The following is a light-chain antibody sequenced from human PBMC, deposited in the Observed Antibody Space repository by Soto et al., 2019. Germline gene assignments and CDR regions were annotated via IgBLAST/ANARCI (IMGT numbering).Light chain of an antibody. Sequence: EIVMTQSPATLSVSPEERATLSCRASQSVSSNLAWYQQKPGQAPRLLIYGTYIRATGIPARFSGSGSGTEFTLTISSLQSEDFAVYYCQQYNNWPPLTFGGGTKVEIK. V-gene: IGKV3D-15*01. CDR2: GTY. CDR3: QQYNNWPPLT. J-gene: IGKJ4*01. CDR1: QSVSSN.